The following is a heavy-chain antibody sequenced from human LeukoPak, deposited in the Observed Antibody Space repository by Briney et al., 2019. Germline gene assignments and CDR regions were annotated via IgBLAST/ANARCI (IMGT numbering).Heavy chain of an antibody. CDR2: VYSGGHT. CDR1: GLIVSNNY. CDR3: AKDVGKWESLHFFDY. D-gene: IGHD1-26*01. Sequence: GGSLRLSCAASGLIVSNNYMSWVRQAPGKGLEWVSIVYSGGHTYYADSVKGRFTISRDDSRNTLYLQMNSLRGDDTAVYYCAKDVGKWESLHFFDYWGQGTLVTVSS. J-gene: IGHJ4*02. V-gene: IGHV3-53*01.